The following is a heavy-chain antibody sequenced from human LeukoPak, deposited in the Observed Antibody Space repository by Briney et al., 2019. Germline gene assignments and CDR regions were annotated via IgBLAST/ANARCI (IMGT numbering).Heavy chain of an antibody. D-gene: IGHD5-24*01. V-gene: IGHV1-69*04. CDR2: IIPILGIA. Sequence: SVKVSCKASGGTFSSYTISWVRQAPGQGLEWVGRIIPILGIANYAQKFQGRVTITADKSTSTAYMELSSLRSEDTAVYYCARDLDGHNLSWFDPWGQGTLVTVSS. J-gene: IGHJ5*02. CDR1: GGTFSSYT. CDR3: ARDLDGHNLSWFDP.